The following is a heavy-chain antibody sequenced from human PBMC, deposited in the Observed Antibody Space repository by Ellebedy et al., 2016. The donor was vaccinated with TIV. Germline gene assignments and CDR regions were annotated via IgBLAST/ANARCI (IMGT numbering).Heavy chain of an antibody. CDR3: ARGNLGYSRGWFPYYYYMDV. V-gene: IGHV5-51*01. CDR1: GYSFVDYW. CDR2: IYPGDSDP. Sequence: PGGSLRLSCKASGYSFVDYWIGWVRQMPGKGLEWMGIIYPGDSDPRYSPSFQGQVTISADKSVNTAYLKWSSLKASDSAMYYCARGNLGYSRGWFPYYYYMDVWGEGTTVIVSS. J-gene: IGHJ6*03. D-gene: IGHD6-19*01.